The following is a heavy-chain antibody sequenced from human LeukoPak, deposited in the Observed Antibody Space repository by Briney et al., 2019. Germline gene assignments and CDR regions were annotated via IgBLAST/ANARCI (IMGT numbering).Heavy chain of an antibody. V-gene: IGHV3-21*01. J-gene: IGHJ4*02. CDR1: GFTFSSHA. CDR3: ARTYYDILTGYNPYFDY. CDR2: ITASSTAI. D-gene: IGHD3-9*01. Sequence: PGGSLRLSCAVSGFTFSSHAMSWVRQAPRKGLEWVSSITASSTAIYSADSVKGRFTISRDNAKNFLYLQMNSLRAEDTAVYYCARTYYDILTGYNPYFDYWGQGILVTVSS.